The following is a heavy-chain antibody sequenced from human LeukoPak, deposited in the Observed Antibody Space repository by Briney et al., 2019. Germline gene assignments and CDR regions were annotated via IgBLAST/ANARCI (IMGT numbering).Heavy chain of an antibody. CDR1: GYTFTGYY. J-gene: IGHJ4*02. V-gene: IGHV1-2*02. CDR2: INPNSGGT. D-gene: IGHD3-10*01. Sequence: ASVKVSCKASGYTFTGYYMHWVRQAPGQGLEWMGWINPNSGGTNYAQQFQGRVTMTRDTSTSTVYMELSRLTSDDTAVYSCARPAELWHLYLDYWGQGTLVTVSS. CDR3: ARPAELWHLYLDY.